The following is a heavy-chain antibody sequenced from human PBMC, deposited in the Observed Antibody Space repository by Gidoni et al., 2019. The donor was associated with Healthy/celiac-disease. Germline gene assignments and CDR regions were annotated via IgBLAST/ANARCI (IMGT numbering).Heavy chain of an antibody. CDR2: INHSGST. CDR1: GGSFRGYY. D-gene: IGHD6-19*01. CDR3: ARGSPPVAEKYYFDY. V-gene: IGHV4-34*01. J-gene: IGHJ4*02. Sequence: QVQLQQWGAGLLKPSETLSLTCAVYGGSFRGYYWSWIRQPPGKGLEWIGEINHSGSTNYNPSLKSRVTISVDTSKNQFSLKLSSVTAADTAVYYCARGSPPVAEKYYFDYWGQGTLVTVSS.